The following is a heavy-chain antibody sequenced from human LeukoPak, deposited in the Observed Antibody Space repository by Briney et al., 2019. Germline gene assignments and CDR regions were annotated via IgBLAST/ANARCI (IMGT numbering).Heavy chain of an antibody. CDR1: GFSFSSYW. CDR2: IRFDGAIT. V-gene: IGHV3-74*01. Sequence: GGSLRLSCAASGFSFSSYWMYWVRQAPGKGLVWVARIRFDGAITRYADSVKGRFIISRDNVKNTVDLQMNSLRAEDTAVYYCARNPTPIGWFGELLFFDYWGQGTLVTVSS. J-gene: IGHJ4*02. D-gene: IGHD3-10*01. CDR3: ARNPTPIGWFGELLFFDY.